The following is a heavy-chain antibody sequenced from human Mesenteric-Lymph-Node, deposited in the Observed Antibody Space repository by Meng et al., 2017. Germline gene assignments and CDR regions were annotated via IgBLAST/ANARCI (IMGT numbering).Heavy chain of an antibody. Sequence: QLQLQESGPGLVKPSETLSLTCAVYGGSFSGYYWSWIRQPPGKGLEWIGEINHSGSTNYNPSLKSRVTISVDTSKNQFSLKLSSVTAADTAVYYCARGRGYGDYGSLYWGQGTLVTVSS. D-gene: IGHD4-17*01. CDR1: GGSFSGYY. CDR2: INHSGST. J-gene: IGHJ4*02. CDR3: ARGRGYGDYGSLY. V-gene: IGHV4-34*01.